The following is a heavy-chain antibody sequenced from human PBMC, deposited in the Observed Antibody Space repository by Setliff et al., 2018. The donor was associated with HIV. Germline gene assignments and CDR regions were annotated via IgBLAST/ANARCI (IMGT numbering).Heavy chain of an antibody. CDR1: GGSFSGSY. CDR3: ARVQKPSSWLDRNFFFYYYMDV. D-gene: IGHD2-2*01. CDR2: IDQSGTT. V-gene: IGHV4-34*01. Sequence: PSETLSLTCAVHGGSFSGSYWTWVRRPPGKALEWIGEIDQSGTTGYNPSLRSRVTMSADTSKKQFSLKVKSVTAAVTAMYYCARVQKPSSWLDRNFFFYYYMDVWGKGTTVTVSS. J-gene: IGHJ6*03.